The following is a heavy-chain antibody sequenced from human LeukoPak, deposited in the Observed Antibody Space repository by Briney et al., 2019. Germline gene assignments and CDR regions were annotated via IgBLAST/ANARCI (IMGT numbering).Heavy chain of an antibody. Sequence: GGTLRLSCAVSGFTFSDDYMSWIRQAPGKGLEWVSSISGAGSTTHYADSVRGRFTISRDNAKNSLYLQMNSLRAEDTAVYYCASRYSLFDFWGQGALVTVSS. D-gene: IGHD5-12*01. CDR2: ISGAGSTT. J-gene: IGHJ4*02. CDR1: GFTFSDDY. CDR3: ASRYSLFDF. V-gene: IGHV3-11*04.